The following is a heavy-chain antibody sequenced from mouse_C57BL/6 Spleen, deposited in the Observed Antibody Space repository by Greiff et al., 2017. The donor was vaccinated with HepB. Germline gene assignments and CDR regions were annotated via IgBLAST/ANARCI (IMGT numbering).Heavy chain of an antibody. Sequence: VQLQQSGPELVKPGASVKMSCKASGYTFTDYNMHWVKQSHGKSLEWIGYINPNNGGTSYNQKFKGKATLTVNKSSSTAYMELRSLTSEDSAVYYCARSPSIYYYGSSWYFDVWGTGTTVTVSS. CDR2: INPNNGGT. CDR1: GYTFTDYN. CDR3: ARSPSIYYYGSSWYFDV. D-gene: IGHD1-1*01. V-gene: IGHV1-22*01. J-gene: IGHJ1*03.